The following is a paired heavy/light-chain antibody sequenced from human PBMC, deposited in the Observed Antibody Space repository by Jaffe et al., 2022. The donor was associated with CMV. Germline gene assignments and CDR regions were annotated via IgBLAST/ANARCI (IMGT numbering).Light chain of an antibody. CDR2: DVS. J-gene: IGLJ1*01. CDR1: SSDVGGYNS. V-gene: IGLV2-11*01. Sequence: QSALTQPRSVSGSPGQSVTISCTGTSSDVGGYNSVSWYQQHPGKAPKYMIYDVSKRPSGVPDRFSGSKSGNTASLTISGLQAEDEADYYCCSYAGSNTYVFGIGTKVTVL. CDR3: CSYAGSNTYV.
Heavy chain of an antibody. D-gene: IGHD3-16*02. CDR3: ALGGGRYHFDH. CDR2: INPNSDNT. J-gene: IGHJ4*02. Sequence: QVQLVQSGAEVKTPGASVKVSCKASGYTFTGHNIHWVRQAPGQGLEWMGWINPNSDNTNYAQKFQGRVTMTRDTSISTAYMELNSLRSDDTAVYYCALGGGRYHFDHWGQGTLVTVSA. CDR1: GYTFTGHN. V-gene: IGHV1-2*02.